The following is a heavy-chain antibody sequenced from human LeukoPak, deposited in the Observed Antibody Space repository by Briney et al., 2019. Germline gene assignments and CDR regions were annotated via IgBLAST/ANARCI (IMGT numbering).Heavy chain of an antibody. J-gene: IGHJ4*02. V-gene: IGHV3-30*02. D-gene: IGHD2-15*01. Sequence: GGSLRLSCTASEFTFNSYGMHWVRQVPGKGLEWVAFIRFDGSDEHYADSVKGRFTISRDNSKNTLYLQMNSLRAEDTAVYYCAKDRRGSCNAGSCYCCDYWGRGALVTVSS. CDR2: IRFDGSDE. CDR1: EFTFNSYG. CDR3: AKDRRGSCNAGSCYCCDY.